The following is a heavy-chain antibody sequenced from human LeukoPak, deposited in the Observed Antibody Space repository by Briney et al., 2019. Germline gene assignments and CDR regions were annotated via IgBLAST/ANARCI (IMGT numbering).Heavy chain of an antibody. CDR1: GASISSHY. CDR2: TSYSGTT. Sequence: SETLSLTCNISGASISSHYWNWIRQPPGKGLEWIGYTSYSGTTNYNPSLKRRVVISLDTSKNQFSLKLTSVTAADTAVYYCARDGPLTMFGGGYMVAWGRGTTVTVSS. J-gene: IGHJ6*03. CDR3: ARDGPLTMFGGGYMVA. V-gene: IGHV4-59*11. D-gene: IGHD3-3*01.